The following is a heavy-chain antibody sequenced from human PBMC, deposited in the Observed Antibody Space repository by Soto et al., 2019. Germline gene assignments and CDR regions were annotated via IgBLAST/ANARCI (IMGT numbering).Heavy chain of an antibody. D-gene: IGHD3-3*01. V-gene: IGHV4-59*01. CDR1: GGSISSYY. CDR2: IYYSGST. Sequence: SETLSLTCTVSGGSISSYYWSWIRQPPGKGLEWIGYIYYSGSTNYNPSLKSRVTISVDTSRNQFSLKLSSVTAADTAVYYCARDRGRDYDFWSGSDWFDPWGQGTLVTVSS. CDR3: ARDRGRDYDFWSGSDWFDP. J-gene: IGHJ5*02.